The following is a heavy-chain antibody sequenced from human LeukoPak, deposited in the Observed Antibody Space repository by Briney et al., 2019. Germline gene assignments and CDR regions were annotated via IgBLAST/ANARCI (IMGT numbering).Heavy chain of an antibody. V-gene: IGHV4-39*07. D-gene: IGHD6-13*01. CDR2: IYYTGST. J-gene: IGHJ6*03. Sequence: SETLSLTCTVSGDSISTSSYYWGWIRQPPGKGLEWIGSIYYTGSTYYNPSLKSRVTISVDTSKNQFSLKLSSVTAADTAVYYCARVANSSSWRYYYYYYYMDVWGKGTTVTVSS. CDR1: GDSISTSSYY. CDR3: ARVANSSSWRYYYYYYYMDV.